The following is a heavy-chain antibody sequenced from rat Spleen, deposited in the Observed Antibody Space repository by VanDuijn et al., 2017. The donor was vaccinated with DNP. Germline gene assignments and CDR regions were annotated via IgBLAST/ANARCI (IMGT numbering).Heavy chain of an antibody. V-gene: IGHV5S23*01. CDR2: ISPSGGGT. J-gene: IGHJ3*01. Sequence: EVQLVESGGGLVQPGRSLKLSCAASEFTFSDYNMAWIRQAPTKGLEWVTSISPSGGGTYYRHSVKGRFTISRDNANHTLYLQMDSLRSEDTATYYCATSPGPNWFAYWGQGTLVTVSS. D-gene: IGHD1-4*01. CDR1: EFTFSDYN. CDR3: ATSPGPNWFAY.